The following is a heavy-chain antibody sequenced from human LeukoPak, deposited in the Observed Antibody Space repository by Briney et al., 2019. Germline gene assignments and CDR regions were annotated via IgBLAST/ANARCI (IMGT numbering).Heavy chain of an antibody. D-gene: IGHD3-9*01. J-gene: IGHJ4*02. V-gene: IGHV3-53*01. Sequence: GGSLRLSCAASGFTVSSNYMSWVRQAPGKGLEWVSVIYSGGSTYYTDSVQGRFTISRDNSKNTLYLQMNSLRAEDTAVYYCASEAYDILTGYLLDYWGQGTLVTVSS. CDR2: IYSGGST. CDR3: ASEAYDILTGYLLDY. CDR1: GFTVSSNY.